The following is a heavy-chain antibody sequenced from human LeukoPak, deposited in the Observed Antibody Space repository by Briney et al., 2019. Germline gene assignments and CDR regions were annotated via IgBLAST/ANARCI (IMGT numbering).Heavy chain of an antibody. V-gene: IGHV1-8*01. J-gene: IGHJ5*02. CDR2: MNPNSGNT. D-gene: IGHD6-13*01. CDR1: GYTFTSYD. Sequence: ASVKVSCKASGYTFTSYDINWVRQATGQGLEWMGWMNPNSGNTGDAQKFQGRVTMTRNTSISTAYMELSSLRSEDTAVYYCARARLTSRRAYSSSLSWFDPWGQGTLVTVSS. CDR3: ARARLTSRRAYSSSLSWFDP.